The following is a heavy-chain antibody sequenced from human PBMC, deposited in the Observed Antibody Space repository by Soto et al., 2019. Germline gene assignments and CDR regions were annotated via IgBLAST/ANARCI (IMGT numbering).Heavy chain of an antibody. Sequence: ASVKVSCKASGYTFTSYGISWVRQAPGQGLEWMGWISAYNGNTNYAQKLQGRVTMTTDTSTSTAYIELRSLGSDDTAVYYCARDLPSQRGYDFWSGYFPHYYYYGMDVWGQGTTVTVSS. D-gene: IGHD3-3*01. CDR2: ISAYNGNT. J-gene: IGHJ6*02. CDR1: GYTFTSYG. CDR3: ARDLPSQRGYDFWSGYFPHYYYYGMDV. V-gene: IGHV1-18*01.